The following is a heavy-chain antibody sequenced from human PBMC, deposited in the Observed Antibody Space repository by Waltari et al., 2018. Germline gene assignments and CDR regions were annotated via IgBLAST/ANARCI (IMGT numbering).Heavy chain of an antibody. CDR1: GYTLTELS. CDR2: FDPEDGET. J-gene: IGHJ5*02. CDR3: ATLKDIVVVARGGA. V-gene: IGHV1-24*01. D-gene: IGHD2-15*01. Sequence: QVQLVQSGAEVKKPGASVKVSCKVSGYTLTELSMHWVRQAPGKGLEWMGGFDPEDGETINEQKSQGRVTRTEETSTDTAYMELSSLGSEDTAVYYWATLKDIVVVARGGAWGQGTLVTVSS.